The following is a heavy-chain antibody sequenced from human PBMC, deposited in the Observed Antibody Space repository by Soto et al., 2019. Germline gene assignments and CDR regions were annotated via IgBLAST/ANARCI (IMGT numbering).Heavy chain of an antibody. CDR3: AKDYGDIAEYFQH. V-gene: IGHV3-30*18. CDR1: GFTFSSYG. D-gene: IGHD4-17*01. CDR2: ISYDGRNK. J-gene: IGHJ1*01. Sequence: QVQLVESGGGVVQPGRSLRLSCAASGFTFSSYGMNWVRQAPGKGLEWVAVISYDGRNKYYADSVKGRFTISRDNSKNTLYLQMNSLSAEDSAVYYCAKDYGDIAEYFQHWGQGTLVTVAS.